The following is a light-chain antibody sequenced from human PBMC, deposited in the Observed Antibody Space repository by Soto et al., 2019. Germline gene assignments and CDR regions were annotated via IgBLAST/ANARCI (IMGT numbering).Light chain of an antibody. V-gene: IGKV2-28*01. CDR2: LGS. CDR3: MQALQTPLT. CDR1: QSLLHSNGYNY. Sequence: DIVMTQSPLSLPVTPGEPASISCRSSQSLLHSNGYNYLDWYLQKPGQSPQLLIYLGSNRASGVPDRLSGSGSGTDFTLKISRVEAEDVGVYYGMQALQTPLTFGGGTKVEIK. J-gene: IGKJ4*01.